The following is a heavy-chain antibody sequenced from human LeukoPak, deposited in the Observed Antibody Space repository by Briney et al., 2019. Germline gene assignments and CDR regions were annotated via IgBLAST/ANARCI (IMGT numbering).Heavy chain of an antibody. CDR2: IHFSGST. Sequence: SETLSLTCTVSGGSIVNSDYFWSWIRQGPGKGLELIGYIHFSGSTYYNPSLRSRLTMSVDTSKNHLSLKLTSVTAADTAVYYCARDANPIAAGTYNSLDPWGQGTLVTVSS. CDR3: ARDANPIAAGTYNSLDP. V-gene: IGHV4-31*03. D-gene: IGHD6-13*01. CDR1: GGSIVNSDYF. J-gene: IGHJ5*02.